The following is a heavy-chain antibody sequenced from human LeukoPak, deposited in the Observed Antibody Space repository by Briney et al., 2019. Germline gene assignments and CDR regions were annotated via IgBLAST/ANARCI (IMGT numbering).Heavy chain of an antibody. Sequence: GGSLRLSCAASGFTFSSYGMHWVRQAPGKGLEWVAVIWYDGSNKYYADSVKGRFTISRDNSKNTLYLQMNSLRAEDTAVYYCARDEYYYGSGSYYNEIYYYGMDVWGQGTTVTVSS. CDR3: ARDEYYYGSGSYYNEIYYYGMDV. D-gene: IGHD3-10*01. CDR1: GFTFSSYG. J-gene: IGHJ6*02. CDR2: IWYDGSNK. V-gene: IGHV3-33*01.